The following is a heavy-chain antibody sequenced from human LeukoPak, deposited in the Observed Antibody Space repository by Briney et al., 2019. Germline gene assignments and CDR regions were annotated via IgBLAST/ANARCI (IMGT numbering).Heavy chain of an antibody. J-gene: IGHJ4*02. Sequence: SGGSLTLSCAASGFPFSSYAMSWVRQTPGKGLEWVSGISAGGGSTYYADSVKGRLTISRDNSKNTLYLQMDSLRAEDTAIYYCAKAYGSGNYHHYFDYWGQGTLVTVSS. V-gene: IGHV3-23*01. CDR2: ISAGGGST. CDR1: GFPFSSYA. D-gene: IGHD3-10*01. CDR3: AKAYGSGNYHHYFDY.